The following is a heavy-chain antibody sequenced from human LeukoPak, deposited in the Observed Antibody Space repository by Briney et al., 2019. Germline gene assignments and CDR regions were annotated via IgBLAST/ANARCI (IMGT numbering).Heavy chain of an antibody. CDR1: AGSLIIGGYC. CDR2: MYYTGGT. Sequence: PSQTLSLTCTVSAGSLIIGGYCWSWIRQHPEKGLEWLGYMYYTGGTHYKPSLETQSTISLDTSRTQFSLKLSTVTAADTSVYYCARVTIFGAVCRFGGGLDIWGQGIMVTVSS. V-gene: IGHV4-31*01. D-gene: IGHD3-3*01. J-gene: IGHJ3*02. CDR3: ARVTIFGAVCRFGGGLDI.